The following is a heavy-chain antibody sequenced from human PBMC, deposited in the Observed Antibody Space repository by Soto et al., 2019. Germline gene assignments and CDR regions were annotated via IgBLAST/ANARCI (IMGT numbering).Heavy chain of an antibody. J-gene: IGHJ3*02. CDR3: AKDKVDHNSGWDPFDI. CDR1: GFTFSDYA. CDR2: LGGSNSDT. D-gene: IGHD2-15*01. Sequence: EEQLLEAGGGLVQPGGSLRLSCAASGFTFSDYAMSWVRQAPGKGLEWVSGLGGSNSDTHYAASVEGRFTVSRDNSKSTLLLQMNSLRVEDTAVYYCAKDKVDHNSGWDPFDIWGQGTLVTVSS. V-gene: IGHV3-23*01.